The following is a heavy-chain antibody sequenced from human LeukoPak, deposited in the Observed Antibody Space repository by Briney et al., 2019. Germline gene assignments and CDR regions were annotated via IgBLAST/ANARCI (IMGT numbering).Heavy chain of an antibody. CDR2: INPNTGAT. Sequence: ASVKVSCKAPGYTFTGYYMHWVRQAPGKGLEWMGWINPNTGATDIAQKFQGRVTMTRDTSISAAYMELSRLRSDGTAVYYCTRDHCSYINCYEDYYHGMDVWGQGTTATVSS. CDR3: TRDHCSYINCYEDYYHGMDV. D-gene: IGHD2-2*01. V-gene: IGHV1-2*02. CDR1: GYTFTGYY. J-gene: IGHJ6*02.